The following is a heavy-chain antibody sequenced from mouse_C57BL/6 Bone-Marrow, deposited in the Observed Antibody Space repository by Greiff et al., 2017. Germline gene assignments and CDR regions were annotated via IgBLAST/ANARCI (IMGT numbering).Heavy chain of an antibody. Sequence: EVKLMESGPGLVKPSQSLSLTCTVTGYSITSDYAWNWIRQFPGNKLEWMGYISYSGSTSYSPSLKSRISNTRDTSKNQFFLQLNSVTTEDTATYYCSRASYYYDDSLDYWGQGTTLTVSS. CDR1: GYSITSDYA. D-gene: IGHD1-1*01. V-gene: IGHV3-2*02. CDR3: SRASYYYDDSLDY. J-gene: IGHJ2*01. CDR2: ISYSGST.